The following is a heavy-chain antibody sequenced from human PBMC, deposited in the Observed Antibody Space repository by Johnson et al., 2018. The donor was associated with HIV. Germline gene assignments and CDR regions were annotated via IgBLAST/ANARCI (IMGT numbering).Heavy chain of an antibody. J-gene: IGHJ3*02. V-gene: IGHV3-30*02. CDR1: GFTVSSNY. CDR2: IRYDGNNK. D-gene: IGHD3-22*01. Sequence: QVQLVESGGVVVQPGGSLRLSCAASGFTVSSNYMNWVRQAPGKGLEWVTFIRYDGNNKYYADSMRGRLTISRDNSKNTVYLQMNSLRTEDTAVYYCAKDVGNYWPDAFDIWGQGTLVTVSS. CDR3: AKDVGNYWPDAFDI.